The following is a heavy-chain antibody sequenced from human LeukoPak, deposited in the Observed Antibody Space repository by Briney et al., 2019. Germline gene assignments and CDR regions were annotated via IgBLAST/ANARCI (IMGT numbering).Heavy chain of an antibody. V-gene: IGHV3-66*02. CDR3: ARAPEHVYIPMDV. CDR1: GFTVSANY. Sequence: GGSLRLSCAASGFTVSANYMSWVRQAAGKGLEWVSIIYRHGRTYYADSVKGRFTISRDSSKNTLDLQMNSLRAEDTAVYFCARAPEHVYIPMDVWGQGTTVIVS. CDR2: IYRHGRT. J-gene: IGHJ6*02. D-gene: IGHD5/OR15-5a*01.